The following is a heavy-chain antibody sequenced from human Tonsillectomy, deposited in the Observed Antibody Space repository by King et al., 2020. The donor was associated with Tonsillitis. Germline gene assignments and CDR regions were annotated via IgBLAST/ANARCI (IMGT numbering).Heavy chain of an antibody. CDR1: GFTFDYYA. D-gene: IGHD6-19*01. J-gene: IGHJ4*02. Sequence: VQLVESGGGVVQPGGSLRLSCAASGFTFDYYAMHWVRQAPGEGLEWVSLIGGDGDSTDYADSVKGRFTISRDNSKNSLYLQMNSLRTEDTALYYCAKDHGSGWYFFDYWGQGTLVTVSS. CDR2: IGGDGDST. CDR3: AKDHGSGWYFFDY. V-gene: IGHV3-43*02.